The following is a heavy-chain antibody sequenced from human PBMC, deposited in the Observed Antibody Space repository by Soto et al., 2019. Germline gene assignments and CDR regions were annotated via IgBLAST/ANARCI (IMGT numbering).Heavy chain of an antibody. V-gene: IGHV4-61*01. D-gene: IGHD1-26*01. J-gene: IGHJ4*02. CDR3: ARYGGSYGGFDY. CDR2: IYYSGST. Sequence: SETLSLTCTVSGGSVSSGSYYWSWIRQPPGKGLEWIGYIYYSGSTNYNPSLKSRVTISVDTSKNQFSLKLSSVTAADTAVYYCARYGGSYGGFDYWGQATLVTVSS. CDR1: GGSVSSGSYY.